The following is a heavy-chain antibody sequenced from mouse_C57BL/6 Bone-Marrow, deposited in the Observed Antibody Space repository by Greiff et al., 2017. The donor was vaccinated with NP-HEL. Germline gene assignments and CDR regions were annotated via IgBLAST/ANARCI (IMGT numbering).Heavy chain of an antibody. Sequence: VNVVESGAELARPGASVKLSCKASGYTFTSYGISWVKQRTGQGLEWIGEIYPRSGNTYYNEKFKGKATLTADKSSSTAYMELRSLTSEDSAVYFCASVPHYYGHYFDYWGQGTTLTVSS. CDR3: ASVPHYYGHYFDY. CDR1: GYTFTSYG. CDR2: IYPRSGNT. J-gene: IGHJ2*01. V-gene: IGHV1-81*01. D-gene: IGHD1-2*01.